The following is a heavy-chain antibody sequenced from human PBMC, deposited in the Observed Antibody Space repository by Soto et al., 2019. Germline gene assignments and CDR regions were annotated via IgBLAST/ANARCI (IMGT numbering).Heavy chain of an antibody. V-gene: IGHV5-51*01. CDR1: GYSFTSYW. CDR3: XXXTXTTXYFDY. D-gene: IGHD1-1*01. Sequence: SLKISCKGSGYSFTSYWIGWVRQMPGKGLEWMGIIYPGDSDTRYSPSFQGQVTISADKSISTAYLQWSSLKASDTAMYYXXXXTXTTXYFDYWGQGTLVTVSS. CDR2: IYPGDSDT. J-gene: IGHJ4*02.